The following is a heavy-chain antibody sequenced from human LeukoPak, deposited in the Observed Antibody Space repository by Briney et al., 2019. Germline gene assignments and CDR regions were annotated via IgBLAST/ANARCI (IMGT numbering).Heavy chain of an antibody. D-gene: IGHD1-26*01. V-gene: IGHV3-64*01. Sequence: GGSLRRSGAASGFTFSSYAMHWVRQAPGKGREYVSAISSSGGSTYYANSVKGRFTISRDNSKNTLYLQMGSLRAEDMAVYYCARDGGSDEVHLDYWGQGTLVTVSS. CDR1: GFTFSSYA. J-gene: IGHJ4*02. CDR3: ARDGGSDEVHLDY. CDR2: ISSSGGST.